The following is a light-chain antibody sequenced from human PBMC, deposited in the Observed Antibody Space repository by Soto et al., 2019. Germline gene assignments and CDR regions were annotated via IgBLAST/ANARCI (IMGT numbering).Light chain of an antibody. CDR2: DAS. CDR1: QRISTN. V-gene: IGKV3D-15*01. J-gene: IGKJ3*01. CDR3: QQSHNRPS. Sequence: IVMTQSPDTLSVSPRDGATLSCRASQRISTNLAWYQQRPGQAPRLLIYDASTRATDIPARFSGSGSGTDVTLTISSLQSEDYAVYYCQQSHNRPSFGPGPKGEIK.